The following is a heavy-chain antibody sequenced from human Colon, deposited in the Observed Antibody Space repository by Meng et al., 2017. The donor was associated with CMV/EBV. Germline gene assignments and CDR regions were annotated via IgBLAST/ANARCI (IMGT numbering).Heavy chain of an antibody. V-gene: IGHV4-39*01. CDR1: GGSISSTNYY. J-gene: IGHJ4*02. CDR3: GRWGSVVVSLAHFDY. D-gene: IGHD2-2*01. Sequence: SETLSLTCTVSGGSISSTNYYWVWVRQPPGKGLEWIASVYYNGDTYYNPSLKSRVTVSADTSRNQFFLNLGSVTAADTAVYYCGRWGSVVVSLAHFDYWGQGNLVTVSS. CDR2: VYYNGDT.